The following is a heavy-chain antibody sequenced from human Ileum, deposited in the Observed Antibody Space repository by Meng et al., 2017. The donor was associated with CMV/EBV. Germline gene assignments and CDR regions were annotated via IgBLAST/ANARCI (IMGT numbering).Heavy chain of an antibody. CDR3: ARVRLRAKGDSRYDASDI. CDR1: GFTFSSYW. D-gene: IGHD4/OR15-4a*01. CDR2: IKQDGSDK. V-gene: IGHV3-7*01. J-gene: IGHJ3*02. Sequence: GESLKISCAASGFTFSSYWMSWVRQAPVRGLEWVANIKQDGSDKYYVDSVKGRFTISRDNAKNSLYLQMDTLRAEDTAVYYCARVRLRAKGDSRYDASDIWGQGTMVTVSS.